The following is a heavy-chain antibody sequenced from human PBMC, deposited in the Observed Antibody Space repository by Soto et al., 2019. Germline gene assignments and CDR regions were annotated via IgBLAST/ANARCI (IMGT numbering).Heavy chain of an antibody. V-gene: IGHV4-31*03. J-gene: IGHJ6*02. Sequence: SETLPLTCTGSGGSTSTERYYWSWIRQHPGKGLEWIGYIYYRGSTYYNPSLKSRVTISVDTSKNQFSLKLSSVTAADTAVYYCAASCVGCGGFNYYGMDVWGQGTTVT. CDR1: GGSTSTERYY. D-gene: IGHD2-21*01. CDR2: IYYRGST. CDR3: AASCVGCGGFNYYGMDV.